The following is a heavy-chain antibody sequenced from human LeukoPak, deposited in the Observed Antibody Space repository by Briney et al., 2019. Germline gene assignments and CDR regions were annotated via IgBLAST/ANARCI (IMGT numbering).Heavy chain of an antibody. Sequence: ASVKVSCKASGYTFTSYHISWVRQAPGQGLEWMGWVSAYNGNTDYAQKFQGRVIMTTDTSTSTAYMELRSLRSDDTAMYYCARDRMDTGTYFDYWGQGTLVTVSS. CDR3: ARDRMDTGTYFDY. J-gene: IGHJ4*02. CDR2: VSAYNGNT. V-gene: IGHV1-18*01. CDR1: GYTFTSYH. D-gene: IGHD5-18*01.